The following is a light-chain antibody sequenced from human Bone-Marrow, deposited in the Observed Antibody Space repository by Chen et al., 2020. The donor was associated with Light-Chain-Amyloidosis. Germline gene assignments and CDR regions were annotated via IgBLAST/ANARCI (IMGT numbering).Light chain of an antibody. Sequence: QSALTQPASVSGSPGKSITIPCLGSSLDVGGYNYVSWYQQHPGKVPNRIIYEVRNRPSGISNRFSGSKSGNTASLTISGLQAEDEADYYCSSYTGATDNFVFGTGTKVTVL. CDR2: EVR. CDR3: SSYTGATDNFV. V-gene: IGLV2-14*01. CDR1: SLDVGGYNY. J-gene: IGLJ1*01.